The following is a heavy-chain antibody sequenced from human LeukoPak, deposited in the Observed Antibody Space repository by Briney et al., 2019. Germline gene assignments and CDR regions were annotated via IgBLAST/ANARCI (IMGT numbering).Heavy chain of an antibody. CDR3: AKQGPPAVGIYDY. D-gene: IGHD6-13*01. CDR1: GFSFSSYG. J-gene: IGHJ4*02. CDR2: IWYDGSNK. Sequence: GGSLRLSCAASGFSFSSYGMHWVRQAPGKGLVWVAVIWYDGSNKYYADSVKGRFTISRDSSKNTLYLQMNGLRAEDTAVYYCAKQGPPAVGIYDYWGQGTLVTVSS. V-gene: IGHV3-33*06.